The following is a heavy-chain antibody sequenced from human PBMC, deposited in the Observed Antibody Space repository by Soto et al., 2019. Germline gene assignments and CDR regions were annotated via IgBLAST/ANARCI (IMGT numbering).Heavy chain of an antibody. D-gene: IGHD6-13*01. CDR1: GGSVRSGSYY. Sequence: QVQLQESGPGLVKPSETLSLTCTVSGGSVRSGSYYWSWIRQPPGKGLEWIGYIYYSGSTNYNPSLKSRVTISVDTSKNQGSLKLSSVTAADTAVYYCARDFFIAAAGTSIYYYGMDVWGQGTTVTVSS. V-gene: IGHV4-61*01. CDR3: ARDFFIAAAGTSIYYYGMDV. J-gene: IGHJ6*02. CDR2: IYYSGST.